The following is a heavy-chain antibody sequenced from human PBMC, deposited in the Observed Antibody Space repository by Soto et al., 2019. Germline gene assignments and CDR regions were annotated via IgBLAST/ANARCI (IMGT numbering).Heavy chain of an antibody. D-gene: IGHD6-19*01. CDR3: ARRSSGWYFDY. CDR1: GFTFSSYA. Sequence: EVQLLESGGGLVQPGGSLRLSCAASGFTFSSYAMNWVRQAPGKGLEWVSVISGSGGSTYYADSVKGRFTISRGNSKNTLYRQMNSLRAEDTAVYYCARRSSGWYFDYWGQGTLVTVSS. V-gene: IGHV3-23*01. J-gene: IGHJ4*02. CDR2: ISGSGGST.